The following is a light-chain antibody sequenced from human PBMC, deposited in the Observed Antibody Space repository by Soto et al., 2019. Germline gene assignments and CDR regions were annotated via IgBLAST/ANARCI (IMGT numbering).Light chain of an antibody. Sequence: MTQSPTSLSASVGDSITITCXXXRGISNYLAWYQQKPGKAPKLLIYAASTLQSGVPSRFSGSGSGTDFTLTISSLQPEDVATYYCQKYNSAPPFGQGTRLDIK. CDR3: QKYNSAPP. CDR1: RGISNY. CDR2: AAS. V-gene: IGKV1-27*01. J-gene: IGKJ5*01.